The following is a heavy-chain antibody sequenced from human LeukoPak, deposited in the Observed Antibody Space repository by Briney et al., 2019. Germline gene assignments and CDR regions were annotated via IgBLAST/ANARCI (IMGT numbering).Heavy chain of an antibody. Sequence: SETLSLTCAVYGGSFSGYYWSWIRQPAGKGLEWIGRIYTSGSTNYNPSLKSRVTMSVDTSKNQFSLKLSSVTAADTAVYYCARDFAQGDFDYWGQGTLVTVSS. CDR1: GGSFSGYY. CDR3: ARDFAQGDFDY. D-gene: IGHD1-26*01. CDR2: IYTSGST. J-gene: IGHJ4*02. V-gene: IGHV4-4*07.